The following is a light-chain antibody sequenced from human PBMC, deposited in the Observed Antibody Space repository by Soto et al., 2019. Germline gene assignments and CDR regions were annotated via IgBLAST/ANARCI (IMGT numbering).Light chain of an antibody. CDR3: QQSYGTPLT. CDR2: AAS. CDR1: QSISNY. Sequence: DMEMTQSPSSLSASVGDRVTITCRASQSISNYLKWYQHKPGKVPKLLIYAASSLQSGVPTRFSGRGSGTDFTLTINSLQTEDFTTYYGQQSYGTPLTCGGGTKSEIK. V-gene: IGKV1-39*01. J-gene: IGKJ4*01.